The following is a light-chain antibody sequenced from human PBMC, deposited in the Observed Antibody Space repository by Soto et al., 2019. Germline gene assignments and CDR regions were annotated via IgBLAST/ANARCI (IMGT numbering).Light chain of an antibody. CDR1: SSDVGAYNY. J-gene: IGLJ1*01. Sequence: QSALTQPASVSGSPGQSITISCTGTSSDVGAYNYVFWYQQHPGKAPNLMIYEVSNRPSEVSNRFSGSKSGNTASLTISGLQAGDEADYYCSSYTTSSTYVFGTGTTLTVL. V-gene: IGLV2-14*01. CDR2: EVS. CDR3: SSYTTSSTYV.